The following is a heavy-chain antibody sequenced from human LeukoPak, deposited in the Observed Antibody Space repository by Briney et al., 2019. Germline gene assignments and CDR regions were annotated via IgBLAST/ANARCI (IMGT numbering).Heavy chain of an antibody. D-gene: IGHD6-6*01. V-gene: IGHV4-34*01. CDR3: ATRIAARPFDP. CDR1: GGSFSGYY. CDR2: VNHSGST. Sequence: SETLSLTCAVYGGSFSGYYWSWIRRPPGKGLEWIGEVNHSGSTNYNPSLKSRVTISVDTSKNLFSLKLSSVTAADTAVYYCATRIAARPFDPWGQGTLVTVSS. J-gene: IGHJ5*02.